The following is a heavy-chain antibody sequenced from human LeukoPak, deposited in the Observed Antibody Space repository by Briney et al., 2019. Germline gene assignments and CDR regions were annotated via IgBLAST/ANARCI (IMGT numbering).Heavy chain of an antibody. V-gene: IGHV4-34*01. CDR2: INHSGST. Sequence: SETLSLTCAVYGGSFSGYYWSWIRQPPGKGLEWIGEINHSGSTNYNPSLKSRVTISVDTSKNQFSLKLSSVTAADTAVYYCARRSFGSGWYRGWWFDPWGQGTLVTVSS. CDR1: GGSFSGYY. D-gene: IGHD6-19*01. J-gene: IGHJ5*02. CDR3: ARRSFGSGWYRGWWFDP.